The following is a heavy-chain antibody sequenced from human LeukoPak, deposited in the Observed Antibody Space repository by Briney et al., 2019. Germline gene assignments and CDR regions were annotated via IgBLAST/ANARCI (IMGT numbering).Heavy chain of an antibody. Sequence: SETLSLTCAVYGGSFSGYYWSWIRQPPGKGLEWIGEINHSGSTNYKPSLKSRVTISVDTSKNQFSLKLSSVTAADTAVYYCARASKNWGQGTLVTVSS. CDR1: GGSFSGYY. J-gene: IGHJ4*02. V-gene: IGHV4-34*01. CDR3: ARASKN. CDR2: INHSGST. D-gene: IGHD6-6*01.